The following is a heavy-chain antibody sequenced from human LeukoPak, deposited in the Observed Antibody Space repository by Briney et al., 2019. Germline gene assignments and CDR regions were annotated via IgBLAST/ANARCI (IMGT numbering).Heavy chain of an antibody. CDR3: AKDLNFGIPTAGRGEFDY. CDR1: GFSFTTHA. D-gene: IGHD6-13*01. CDR2: ISGSGGST. J-gene: IGHJ4*02. Sequence: PGGSPRLSCVASGFSFTTHAMGWVRQAPGKGLEWVSHISGSGGSTKYSGSVKGRFTISRDNSKNTLYLQMNSVRAENTAVYYCAKDLNFGIPTAGRGEFDYWGQGILVTISS. V-gene: IGHV3-23*01.